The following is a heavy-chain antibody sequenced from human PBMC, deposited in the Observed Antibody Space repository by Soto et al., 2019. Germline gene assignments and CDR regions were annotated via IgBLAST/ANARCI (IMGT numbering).Heavy chain of an antibody. CDR3: ARDTPRIAARLAPRTGMDV. D-gene: IGHD6-6*01. J-gene: IGHJ6*02. CDR1: GYTFTSYA. V-gene: IGHV1-2*02. Sequence: ASVKVSCKASGYTFTSYAMHWVRQAPGQRLEWMGWINPNSGGTNYAQKFQGRVTMTRDTSISTAYMELSRLRSDDTAVYYCARDTPRIAARLAPRTGMDVWGQGTTVTVSS. CDR2: INPNSGGT.